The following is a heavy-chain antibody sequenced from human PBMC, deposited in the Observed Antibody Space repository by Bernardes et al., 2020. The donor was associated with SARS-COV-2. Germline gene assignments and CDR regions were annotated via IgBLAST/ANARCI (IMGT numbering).Heavy chain of an antibody. D-gene: IGHD3-10*01. CDR3: ASAKVGSYYGSGGPPTLDY. J-gene: IGHJ4*02. CDR1: GFSISSGIYY. Sequence: SETLSLTCTVSGFSISSGIYYWSWIRQHPGKGLEWIGYIYYSGSTYYNPSLKSRLTISVDKSKNQFSLKMSSVTAADTAGYYCASAKVGSYYGSGGPPTLDYWGQGTLVTVSS. V-gene: IGHV4-31*03. CDR2: IYYSGST.